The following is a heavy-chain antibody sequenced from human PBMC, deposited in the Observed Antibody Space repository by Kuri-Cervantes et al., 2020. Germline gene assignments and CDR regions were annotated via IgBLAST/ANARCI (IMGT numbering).Heavy chain of an antibody. Sequence: GSLRLSCAVSGYSISNGYYWGWIRQPPGTGLEWIGTLYQSGSAYYNPSLKSRVTISVDTSKNQFSLKLNSVTAADTAVYYCARAGNRGECNLISCYAFWGQGILVTVSS. CDR1: GYSISNGYY. CDR2: LYQSGSA. D-gene: IGHD2-2*01. J-gene: IGHJ4*02. CDR3: ARAGNRGECNLISCYAF. V-gene: IGHV4-38-2*01.